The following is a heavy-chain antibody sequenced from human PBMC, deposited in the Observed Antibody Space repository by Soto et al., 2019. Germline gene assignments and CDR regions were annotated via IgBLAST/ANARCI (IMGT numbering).Heavy chain of an antibody. J-gene: IGHJ5*02. CDR1: GYIFASYW. CDR2: IYPHDSSV. D-gene: IGHD1-7*01. V-gene: IGHV5-51*01. Sequence: PGESLEISCQSSGYIFASYWIVRVRQMPGKGLEWMGIIYPHDSSVKYSPSVQGQVTMSVDKSISTAYLQWSSLKASDAAIYYCARGNVANYFEPWGQGTLVTVSS. CDR3: ARGNVANYFEP.